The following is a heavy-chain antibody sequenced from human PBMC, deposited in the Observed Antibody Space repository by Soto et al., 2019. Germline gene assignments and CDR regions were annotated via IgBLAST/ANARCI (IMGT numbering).Heavy chain of an antibody. V-gene: IGHV3-53*01. J-gene: IGHJ4*02. CDR3: ARDLPRLGLDY. CDR2: IYSGGST. D-gene: IGHD6-19*01. Sequence: RLSCAASGFTVSSNYMSWVRQAPGKGLEWVSVIYSGGSTYYADSVKGRFTISRDNSKNTLYLQMNSLRAEDTAVYYCARDLPRLGLDYWGQGTLVTVSS. CDR1: GFTVSSNY.